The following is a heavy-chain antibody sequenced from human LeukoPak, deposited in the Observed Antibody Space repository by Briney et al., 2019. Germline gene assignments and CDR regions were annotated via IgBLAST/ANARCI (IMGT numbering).Heavy chain of an antibody. CDR1: GGSISTYS. CDR3: ARAHSSGWPHMFDP. Sequence: PSDTLSLTCTVSGGSISTYSWTWIRQPPGKGLEWIGNIYYSGSTNYNPSLKSRVTISIDTSKNQFSLKVSSVTAADTAVYYCARAHSSGWPHMFDPWGQGTLVTVPS. V-gene: IGHV4-59*07. D-gene: IGHD6-19*01. J-gene: IGHJ5*02. CDR2: IYYSGST.